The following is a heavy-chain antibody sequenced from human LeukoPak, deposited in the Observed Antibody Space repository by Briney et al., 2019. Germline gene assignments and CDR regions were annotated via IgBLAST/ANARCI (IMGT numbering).Heavy chain of an antibody. V-gene: IGHV3-23*01. CDR2: ISGSGGST. CDR3: AKTRAKWGHSGDY. Sequence: PGGSLRLSCAASGFAFSSYAMSWVRQAPGKGLEWVSAISGSGGSTYYADSVKGRFTISRDNAKNRLYLQMNSLRPEDTALCYCAKTRAKWGHSGDYWGQGTLVTVSS. CDR1: GFAFSSYA. J-gene: IGHJ4*02. D-gene: IGHD7-27*01.